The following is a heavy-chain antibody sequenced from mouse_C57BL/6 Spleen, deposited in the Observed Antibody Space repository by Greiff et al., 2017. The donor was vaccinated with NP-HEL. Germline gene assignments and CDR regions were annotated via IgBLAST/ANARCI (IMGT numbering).Heavy chain of an antibody. D-gene: IGHD4-1*01. CDR1: GFTFSNYW. Sequence: EVKLMESGGGLVQPGGSMKLSCVASGFTFSNYWMNWVRQSPEKGLEWVAQIRLKSDNYATHYAESVKGRFTISRDDSKSSVYLQMNNLRAEDTGIYYCTGSWEGDYFDYWGQGTTLTVSS. CDR2: IRLKSDNYAT. V-gene: IGHV6-3*01. J-gene: IGHJ2*01. CDR3: TGSWEGDYFDY.